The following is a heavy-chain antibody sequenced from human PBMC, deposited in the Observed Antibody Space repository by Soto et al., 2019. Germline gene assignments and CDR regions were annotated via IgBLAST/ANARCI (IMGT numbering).Heavy chain of an antibody. Sequence: GGSLRLSCAASGFTFDDYAMHWVRQAPGKGLEWVSGISWNSGYIYYADSVKGRFTVSRDNAENSLYLQMNSLRPDDTALYYCAKSRGSSSSLHWFDPWGQGTLVTVSS. CDR1: GFTFDDYA. V-gene: IGHV3-9*01. CDR3: AKSRGSSSSLHWFDP. D-gene: IGHD6-6*01. J-gene: IGHJ5*02. CDR2: ISWNSGYI.